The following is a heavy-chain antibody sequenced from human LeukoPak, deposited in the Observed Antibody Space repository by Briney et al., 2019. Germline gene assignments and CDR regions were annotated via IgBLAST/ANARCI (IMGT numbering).Heavy chain of an antibody. CDR2: ISSSGGRT. CDR3: AKGYCSGGSCYSGLLDY. J-gene: IGHJ4*02. CDR1: GFIFSSYA. D-gene: IGHD2-15*01. Sequence: GGSLRLSCAASGFIFSSYAMSWVRQAPGKGLEWVSAISSSGGRTYYADSVKGRFTISRDNSKNTLYLQMNSLRAEDTAVYYCAKGYCSGGSCYSGLLDYWGQGTLVTVSS. V-gene: IGHV3-23*01.